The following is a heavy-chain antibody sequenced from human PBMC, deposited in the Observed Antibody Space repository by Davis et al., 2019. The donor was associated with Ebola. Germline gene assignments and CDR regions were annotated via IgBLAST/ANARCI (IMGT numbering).Heavy chain of an antibody. CDR2: INPSGGNT. Sequence: AASVKVSCKASGYTFTSYYVHWVRQAPGQGLEWMGVINPSGGNTNYAQKFQGRVTITADKSTSTAYMELSSLRSEDTAVYYCATLDILTAYVSYAMDVWGQGTTVTVS. CDR1: GYTFTSYY. CDR3: ATLDILTAYVSYAMDV. D-gene: IGHD3-9*01. J-gene: IGHJ6*02. V-gene: IGHV1-46*01.